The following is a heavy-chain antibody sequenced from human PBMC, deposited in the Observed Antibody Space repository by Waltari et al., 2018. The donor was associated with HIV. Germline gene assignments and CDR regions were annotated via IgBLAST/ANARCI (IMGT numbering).Heavy chain of an antibody. D-gene: IGHD3-16*01. CDR3: ARAVWRYFDY. Sequence: QVQLQESGPGLEKPSETLSLTCTVSGGSVRGYYWGWVRQPPGKGLEWIAYIHDIGTTNYNPSLKSRVTISLDTSENQFSLKVNSVTAADTAMYYCARAVWRYFDYWGQGALVTVSS. V-gene: IGHV4-59*02. CDR2: IHDIGTT. J-gene: IGHJ4*02. CDR1: GGSVRGYY.